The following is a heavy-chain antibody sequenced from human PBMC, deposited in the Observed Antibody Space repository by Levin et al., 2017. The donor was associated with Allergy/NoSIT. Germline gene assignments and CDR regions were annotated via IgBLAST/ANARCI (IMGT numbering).Heavy chain of an antibody. CDR3: TTGGEIWFGELLDAFDI. Sequence: GGSLRLSCAASGFTFSNAWMSWVRQAPGKGLEWVGRIKSKTDGGTTDYAAPVKGRFTISRDDSKNTLYLQMNSLKTEDTAVYYCTTGGEIWFGELLDAFDIWGQGTMVTVSS. J-gene: IGHJ3*02. CDR1: GFTFSNAW. V-gene: IGHV3-15*01. D-gene: IGHD3-10*01. CDR2: IKSKTDGGTT.